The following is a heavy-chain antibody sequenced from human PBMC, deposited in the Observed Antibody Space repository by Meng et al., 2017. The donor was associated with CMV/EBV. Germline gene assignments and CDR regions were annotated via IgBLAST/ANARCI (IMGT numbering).Heavy chain of an antibody. Sequence: GSLRLSCAVYGGSFSGYYWSWICQPPGKGLEWIGEINHSGSTNYNPSLKRRVTISVDTSKNQFSLKLSSVTAADTAVYYCARDRSPRPYYFDYWGQGTLVTVSS. CDR3: ARDRSPRPYYFDY. J-gene: IGHJ4*02. V-gene: IGHV4-34*01. CDR2: INHSGST. D-gene: IGHD6-6*01. CDR1: GGSFSGYY.